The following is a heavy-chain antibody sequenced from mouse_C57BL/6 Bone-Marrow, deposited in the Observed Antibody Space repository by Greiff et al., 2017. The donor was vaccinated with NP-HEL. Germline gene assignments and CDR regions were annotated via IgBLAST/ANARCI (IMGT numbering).Heavy chain of an antibody. CDR3: ARIITTVVGGYYFDY. Sequence: VQLQQSGAELARPGASVKLSCKASGYTFTSYGISWVKQRTGQGLEWIGEIYPRSGNTYYNEKFKGKATLTADKSSSTAYMELRSLTSEDSAVYFCARIITTVVGGYYFDYWGQGTTLTVSS. D-gene: IGHD1-1*01. J-gene: IGHJ2*01. V-gene: IGHV1-81*01. CDR1: GYTFTSYG. CDR2: IYPRSGNT.